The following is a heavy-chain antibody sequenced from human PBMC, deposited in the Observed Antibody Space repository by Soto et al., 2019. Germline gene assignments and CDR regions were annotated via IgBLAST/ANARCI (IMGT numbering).Heavy chain of an antibody. CDR1: GGSISSSSYY. D-gene: IGHD5-18*01. V-gene: IGHV4-61*01. J-gene: IGHJ4*02. CDR2: IYSSGST. CDR3: ARDHPHSYGVYYFDY. Sequence: PTETLSLTCTVSGGSISSSSYYWSWIRQPPGKGLEWIGYIYSSGSTHYNPSLQSRVTISADTSKNQVSLKVRSVTAADTAVYYCARDHPHSYGVYYFDYWGQGTPVTVSS.